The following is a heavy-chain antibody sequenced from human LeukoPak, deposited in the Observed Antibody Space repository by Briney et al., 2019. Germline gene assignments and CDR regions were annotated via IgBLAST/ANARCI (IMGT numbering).Heavy chain of an antibody. J-gene: IGHJ3*02. CDR1: GLHFTTYW. CDR2: IKQDGSDK. Sequence: GGSLRLSCAVSGLHFTTYWMTWVRQAPGKGLEWVANIKQDGSDKNYVDSVKGRFTISRGNAKKLLYLQMNSLRFEDMAIYYCARDLPDVLTGSSDNAFDIWGQGTMVTVSS. V-gene: IGHV3-7*03. D-gene: IGHD3-9*01. CDR3: ARDLPDVLTGSSDNAFDI.